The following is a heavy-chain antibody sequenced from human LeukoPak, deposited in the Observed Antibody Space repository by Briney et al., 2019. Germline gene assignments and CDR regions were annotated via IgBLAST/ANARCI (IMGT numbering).Heavy chain of an antibody. CDR2: ISDIGSI. V-gene: IGHV4-59*08. CDR1: GGSISSYY. Sequence: SETLSLTCTVSGGSISSYYWSWIRQPPGKGLEWIAYISDIGSINYNPSLKSRVTISLDTSKNQFSLKLSSVTAADAAVYYCAGHHPRNTVDFWGQGTLVTVSS. J-gene: IGHJ4*02. D-gene: IGHD2/OR15-2a*01. CDR3: AGHHPRNTVDF.